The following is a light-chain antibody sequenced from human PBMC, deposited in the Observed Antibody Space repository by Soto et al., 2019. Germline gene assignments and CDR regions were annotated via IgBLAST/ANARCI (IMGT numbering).Light chain of an antibody. Sequence: QSALTQPASVSGSPGQSITISCTGTSSDVGGYNYVSWYQQHPGKAPKLMIYDVSNRPSGVSNRFSGSKSGNTASLTISGFKVEEGVVYYGGSLTSSGPLLVFGGGTKLTVL. CDR2: DVS. CDR1: SSDVGGYNY. CDR3: GSLTSSGPLLV. V-gene: IGLV2-14*01. J-gene: IGLJ2*01.